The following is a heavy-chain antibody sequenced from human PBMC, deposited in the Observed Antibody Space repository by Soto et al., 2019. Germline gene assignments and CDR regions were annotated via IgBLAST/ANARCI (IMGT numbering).Heavy chain of an antibody. J-gene: IGHJ6*02. V-gene: IGHV1-18*01. CDR1: GYTFTSYG. CDR3: ASGPWVVKPYYGMDV. D-gene: IGHD3-22*01. CDR2: ISAYNGNT. Sequence: QVQLVQSGAEVKKPGASVKVSCKASGYTFTSYGISWVRQAPGQGLEWMGWISAYNGNTNYAQKLQGRVTMTTDTSTSTAYMALRSLRSDDTAVYYCASGPWVVKPYYGMDVWGQGTTVTVSS.